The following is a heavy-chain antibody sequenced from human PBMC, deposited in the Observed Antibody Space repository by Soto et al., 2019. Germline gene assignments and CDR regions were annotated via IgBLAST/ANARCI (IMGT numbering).Heavy chain of an antibody. Sequence: QITLKESRPTLVKTTQTLTLTCTLSGFSLTTSGVGLGWLRQPPGRALEWLAHIYWDDDKRYCPSLKSRLPITNDTSTNPVLLTMANMDPADTATYFCTHSTTSVTWWFDPWGQGTMVTVSS. J-gene: IGHJ5*02. D-gene: IGHD4-17*01. CDR3: THSTTSVTWWFDP. CDR2: IYWDDDK. CDR1: GFSLTTSGVG. V-gene: IGHV2-5*02.